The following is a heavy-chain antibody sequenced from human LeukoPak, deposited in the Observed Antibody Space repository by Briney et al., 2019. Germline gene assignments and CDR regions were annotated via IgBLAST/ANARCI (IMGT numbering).Heavy chain of an antibody. V-gene: IGHV3-7*03. CDR1: GFTFSSYW. J-gene: IGHJ2*01. Sequence: GGSLRLSCAASGFTFSSYWMSWVRQAPGKGLEWVANIKQDGSEKYYVDSVKGRFTISRDNAKNSLYLQMNSLRAEDTALYYCAKDSHCSGGSCYSWWYFDLWGRGTLVTVSS. D-gene: IGHD2-15*01. CDR3: AKDSHCSGGSCYSWWYFDL. CDR2: IKQDGSEK.